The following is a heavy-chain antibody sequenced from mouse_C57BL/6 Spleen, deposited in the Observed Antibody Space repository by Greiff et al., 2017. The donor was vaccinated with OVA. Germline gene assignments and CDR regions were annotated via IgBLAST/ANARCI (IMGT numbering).Heavy chain of an antibody. Sequence: VQLQQPGAELARPGASVKMSCKASGYTFTSYTMHWVKQRPGQGLEWIGYINPSSGYTKYNQKFKDKATLTADKSSSTAYMQLSSLTSEDSAVYYCATYDYDGFAYWGQGTLVTVSA. D-gene: IGHD2-4*01. CDR1: GYTFTSYT. V-gene: IGHV1-4*01. CDR2: INPSSGYT. J-gene: IGHJ3*01. CDR3: ATYDYDGFAY.